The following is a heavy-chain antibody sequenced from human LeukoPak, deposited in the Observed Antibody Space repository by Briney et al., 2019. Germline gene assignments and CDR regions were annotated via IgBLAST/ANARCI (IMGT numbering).Heavy chain of an antibody. J-gene: IGHJ4*02. CDR3: AREEWEPNFDQ. D-gene: IGHD1-26*01. Sequence: GASVNVSCKASGYTFADHFIHWVRQAPGQGLEWMGWINPNSGATNYAQNFQGRVTMTSDTSTNTAYMELTSLTYNDTGVYSCAREEWEPNFDQWGQGTLVPVSS. CDR2: INPNSGAT. CDR1: GYTFADHF. V-gene: IGHV1-2*02.